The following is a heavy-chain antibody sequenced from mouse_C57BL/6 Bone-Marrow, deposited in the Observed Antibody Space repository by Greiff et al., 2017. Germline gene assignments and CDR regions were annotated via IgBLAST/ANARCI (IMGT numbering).Heavy chain of an antibody. CDR2: IHPNSGST. V-gene: IGHV1-64*01. CDR3: ARPYLLWYSYYAMDY. J-gene: IGHJ4*01. Sequence: QVQLKQPGAELVKPGASVKLSCKASGYTFTSYWMHWVKQRPGQGLEWIGMIHPNSGSTNYNEKFKSKATLTVDKSSSTAYMQLSSLTSEDSAVYYCARPYLLWYSYYAMDYWGQGTSVTVSS. CDR1: GYTFTSYW. D-gene: IGHD2-1*01.